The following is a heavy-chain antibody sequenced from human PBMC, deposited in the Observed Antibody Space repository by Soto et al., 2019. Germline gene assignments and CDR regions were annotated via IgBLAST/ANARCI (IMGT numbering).Heavy chain of an antibody. CDR1: GFTFNSYA. V-gene: IGHV3-23*01. Sequence: EVQLLESGGGLVEPGGSLRLSCAASGFTFNSYAMSWVRQAPGKGLEWVSGISSSGVSTFYADSVKGRFTISRDNSKNTLYLLMNSLRAEDTALYYCARGGLSVLYIDYWGQGTLVTVSP. J-gene: IGHJ4*02. CDR3: ARGGLSVLYIDY. D-gene: IGHD2-8*02. CDR2: ISSSGVST.